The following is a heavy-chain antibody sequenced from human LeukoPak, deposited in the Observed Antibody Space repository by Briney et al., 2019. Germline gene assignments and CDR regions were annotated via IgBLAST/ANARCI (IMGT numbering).Heavy chain of an antibody. CDR2: ISGTSGST. Sequence: GGPLRLSCAASGFIFSSYAMSWVRQAPGKGLEWVSVISGTSGSTYYADSVKGRFTISRDNTKNTLYLEMNSLRAEDTAVYYCAKGLTGGEYSSSWFDYWGQGTLVTVSS. V-gene: IGHV3-23*01. D-gene: IGHD6-13*01. CDR1: GFIFSSYA. CDR3: AKGLTGGEYSSSWFDY. J-gene: IGHJ4*02.